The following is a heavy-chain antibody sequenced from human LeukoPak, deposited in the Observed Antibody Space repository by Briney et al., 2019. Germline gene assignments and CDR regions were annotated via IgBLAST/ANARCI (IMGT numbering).Heavy chain of an antibody. Sequence: NPSETLSLTCAVSGGSISSSNWWSWVRQPPGKGLEWIGEIYHSGSTNYNPSLKSRVTISVDKSKNQFSLKLSSVTAADTAVYYCARGGASGSHWARTYYYYMDVWGKGTTVTVSS. V-gene: IGHV4-4*02. CDR2: IYHSGST. J-gene: IGHJ6*03. CDR1: GGSISSSNW. D-gene: IGHD3-10*01. CDR3: ARGGASGSHWARTYYYYMDV.